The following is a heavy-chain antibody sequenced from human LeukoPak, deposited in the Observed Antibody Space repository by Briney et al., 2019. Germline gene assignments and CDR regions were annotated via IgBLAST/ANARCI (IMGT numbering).Heavy chain of an antibody. CDR2: IIPIFGTA. CDR1: GGTFSSYA. Sequence: ASVKVSCKASGGTFSSYAISWVRQAPGQGLEWMGGIIPIFGTANYAQKFQGRVTITADESTSTAYMELSSLRSEDTAVYYCARGIPGITMVRGVSGGFDYWGQGTLVTVSS. D-gene: IGHD3-10*01. CDR3: ARGIPGITMVRGVSGGFDY. V-gene: IGHV1-69*13. J-gene: IGHJ4*02.